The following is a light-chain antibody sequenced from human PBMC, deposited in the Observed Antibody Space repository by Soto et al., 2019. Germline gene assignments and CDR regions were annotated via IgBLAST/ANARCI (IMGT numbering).Light chain of an antibody. V-gene: IGLV7-46*01. CDR1: TGAVTNGHY. Sequence: QAVVTQEPSLTVSPGGTVTLTCGSSTGAVTNGHYPYWFQQEPGQAPRTLIYDTTNRHSWTPARFSGSLLGGKAALTLSGAQPEDEAESYCLLSYNGPYVCGTGTKVTVL. CDR2: DTT. CDR3: LLSYNGPYV. J-gene: IGLJ1*01.